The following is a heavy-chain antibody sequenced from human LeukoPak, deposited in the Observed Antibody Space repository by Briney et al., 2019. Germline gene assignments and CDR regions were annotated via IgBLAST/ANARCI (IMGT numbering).Heavy chain of an antibody. D-gene: IGHD5-24*01. V-gene: IGHV1-69*04. CDR1: GGTFSSYA. CDR3: ATDRDGYTYNWFDP. Sequence: ASVKVSCKASGGTFSSYAISWVRQAPGQGLEWMGRIIPILGIANYAQKFQGRVTITADKSTSTAYMELSSLRSEDTAVYYCATDRDGYTYNWFDPWGQGTLVTVSS. J-gene: IGHJ5*02. CDR2: IIPILGIA.